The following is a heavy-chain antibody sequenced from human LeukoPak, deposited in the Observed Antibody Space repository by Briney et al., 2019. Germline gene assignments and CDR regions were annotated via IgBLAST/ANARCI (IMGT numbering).Heavy chain of an antibody. D-gene: IGHD3-3*01. CDR3: ARDFEAHDLRPIGY. J-gene: IGHJ4*02. CDR2: INSDGSST. CDR1: GFTFSSYW. Sequence: GGSLRLSCAASGFTFSSYWMHWVRQAPGKGLVWVSRINSDGSSTSYADSVKGRFTISRDNSKNTLYLQMNSLRAEDTAVYYCARDFEAHDLRPIGYWGQGTLVTVSS. V-gene: IGHV3-74*01.